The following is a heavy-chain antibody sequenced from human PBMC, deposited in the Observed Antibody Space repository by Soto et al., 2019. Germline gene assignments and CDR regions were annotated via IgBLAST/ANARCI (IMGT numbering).Heavy chain of an antibody. CDR3: ARHLAAMVPQLAGSFSDVWFDP. CDR2: IYYSGST. D-gene: IGHD5-18*01. Sequence: QLQLQESGPGLVKPSETLSLTCTVSGGSISSSSYYWGWIRQPPGKGLEWIGSIYYSGSTYYNPSLKSRVTISVDTSKNQCSLKLSSVTAADTAVYYCARHLAAMVPQLAGSFSDVWFDPWGQGTLVTVSS. CDR1: GGSISSSSYY. J-gene: IGHJ5*02. V-gene: IGHV4-39*01.